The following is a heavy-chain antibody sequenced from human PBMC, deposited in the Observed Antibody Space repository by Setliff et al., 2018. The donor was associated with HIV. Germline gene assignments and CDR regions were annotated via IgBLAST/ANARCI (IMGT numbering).Heavy chain of an antibody. Sequence: ASVKVSCKASGDAFTDYYIHWVRQAPGQGLEWMGWINPNSGGTNYAQKFQGRVTMTRDTSISTAFMDLSRLRSDDTAVYYCARDPGYKSSWYGACDIWGQGTMVTV. CDR3: ARDPGYKSSWYGACDI. CDR1: GDAFTDYY. J-gene: IGHJ3*02. V-gene: IGHV1-2*02. CDR2: INPNSGGT. D-gene: IGHD6-13*01.